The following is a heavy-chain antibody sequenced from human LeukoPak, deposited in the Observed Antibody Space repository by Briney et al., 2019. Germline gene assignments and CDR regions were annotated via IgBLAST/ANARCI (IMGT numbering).Heavy chain of an antibody. D-gene: IGHD6-6*01. V-gene: IGHV4-34*01. CDR1: GGSFSGYY. Sequence: SETLSLTRAVYGGSFSGYYWSWIRQPPGKGLEWIGEINHSGSTNYNPSLKSRVTISVDTSKNQFSLKLSSVTAADTAVYYCARGVIAARVFDYWGQGTLVTVSS. J-gene: IGHJ4*02. CDR3: ARGVIAARVFDY. CDR2: INHSGST.